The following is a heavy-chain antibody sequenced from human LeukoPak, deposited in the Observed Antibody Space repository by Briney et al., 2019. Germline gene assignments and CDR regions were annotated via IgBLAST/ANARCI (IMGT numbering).Heavy chain of an antibody. D-gene: IGHD2-15*01. J-gene: IGHJ4*02. CDR2: IIPIFGTA. CDR3: AAAVSWDIVVVVAATGDY. Sequence: SVKVSCKASGGTFSSYAISWVRQAPGQGLEWMGGIIPIFGTANYAQKFQGRVTITADESTSTAYMELSSLRSEDTAVYYCAAAVSWDIVVVVAATGDYWGQGTLVTVSS. V-gene: IGHV1-69*13. CDR1: GGTFSSYA.